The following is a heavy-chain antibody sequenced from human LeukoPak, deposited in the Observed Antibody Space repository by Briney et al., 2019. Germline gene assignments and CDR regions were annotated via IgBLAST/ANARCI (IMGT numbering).Heavy chain of an antibody. J-gene: IGHJ4*02. D-gene: IGHD6-19*01. CDR3: APNSGYSSGWFTG. CDR1: GYTFTAHY. CDR2: VNPNSGGT. V-gene: IGHV1-2*02. Sequence: ASVKVSCKASGYTFTAHYLHWVRQAPGQGLEWMGWVNPNSGGTRYAPHFQGRVVMTSGTSISTAYMELERLTSDDTAVYFCAPNSGYSSGWFTGWGQGTLVIVSS.